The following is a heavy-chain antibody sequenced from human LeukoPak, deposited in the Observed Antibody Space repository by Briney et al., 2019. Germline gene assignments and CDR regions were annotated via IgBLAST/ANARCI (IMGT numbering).Heavy chain of an antibody. J-gene: IGHJ4*02. CDR2: ISGSGGST. D-gene: IGHD1-1*01. CDR3: ARLSGSTGTTSRVLHY. CDR1: GFTFSSYA. Sequence: GGSLRLSCAASGFTFSSYAMSWVRQAPGKWLEWVSAISGSGGSTYYADSVKGRFTISRANSRNTVFLQMNRLRGEDSAVYYCARLSGSTGTTSRVLHYWGQGTLVTVSA. V-gene: IGHV3-23*01.